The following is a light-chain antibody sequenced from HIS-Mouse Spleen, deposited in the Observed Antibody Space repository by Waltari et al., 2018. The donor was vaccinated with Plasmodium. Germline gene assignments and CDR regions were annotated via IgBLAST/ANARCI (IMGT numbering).Light chain of an antibody. J-gene: IGKJ1*01. CDR1: QSISSY. CDR2: AAS. CDR3: QQSYSTWT. V-gene: IGKV1-39*01. Sequence: IQITQSPSSLSAYVGDRVTITCRASQSISSYLNSYQQKPGKAPKLLIYAASSLQSWVPSRFSGSGSGTDFTLSISSLQPEDFATYYCQQSYSTWTFGQGTKVEIK.